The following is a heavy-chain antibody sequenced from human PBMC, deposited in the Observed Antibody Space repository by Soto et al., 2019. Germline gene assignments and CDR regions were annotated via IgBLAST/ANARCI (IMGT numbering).Heavy chain of an antibody. CDR2: ISAYNGNT. CDR3: ARGTTVNTRSGNDAFDI. Sequence: QVQLVQSGAEVKKPGASVKVSCKASGYTFTSYGISWVRQAPGQGLEWMGWISAYNGNTNYAQKLQGRVTMTTDTSTSTAYMELRSLRSDDTAVYYSARGTTVNTRSGNDAFDIWGQGTMVTVSS. D-gene: IGHD4-17*01. CDR1: GYTFTSYG. V-gene: IGHV1-18*01. J-gene: IGHJ3*02.